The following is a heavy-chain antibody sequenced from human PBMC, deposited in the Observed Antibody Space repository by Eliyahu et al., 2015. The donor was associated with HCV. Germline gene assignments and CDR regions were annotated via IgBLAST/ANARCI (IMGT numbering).Heavy chain of an antibody. D-gene: IGHD3-22*01. CDR3: ARERVPGEGNYYDRRAYFDY. CDR1: GFTVSSNY. J-gene: IGHJ4*02. V-gene: IGHV3-66*02. Sequence: EVQLVESGGGLVQPGGSLRLSCAASGFTVSSNYMSWVRQAPGKGLEWVSVIYSGGSTYYADSVKGRFTISRDNSKNTLYLQMNSLRAEDTAVYYCARERVPGEGNYYDRRAYFDYWGQGTLVTVSS. CDR2: IYSGGST.